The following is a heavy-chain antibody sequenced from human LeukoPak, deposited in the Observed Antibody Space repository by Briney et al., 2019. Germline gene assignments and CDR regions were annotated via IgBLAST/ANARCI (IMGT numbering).Heavy chain of an antibody. CDR2: INHSGST. V-gene: IGHV4-34*01. D-gene: IGHD2-2*01. Sequence: PSETLSLTCAVYGGSFSGYYWSWIRQPPGKGLEWIGEINHSGSTNYNPSLKSRVTISVDTSKNQFSLKLSSVTAADTAVYYCARFECQPRVYDYWGQGTLVTVSS. CDR3: ARFECQPRVYDY. CDR1: GGSFSGYY. J-gene: IGHJ4*02.